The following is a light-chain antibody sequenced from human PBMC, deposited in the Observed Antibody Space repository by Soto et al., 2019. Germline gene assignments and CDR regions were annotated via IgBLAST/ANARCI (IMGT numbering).Light chain of an antibody. V-gene: IGLV2-14*01. CDR3: TSSTSSSTVV. J-gene: IGLJ2*01. CDR2: EVS. Sequence: QSALTQPASVSGSPGQSITISCTGTSSDVGGYNYVSWYQHHPGKVPKLMIYEVSNRPSGVSNRFSGSKSGNTASLTISGLQAEDEADYYRTSSTSSSTVVFGGGTKVTVL. CDR1: SSDVGGYNY.